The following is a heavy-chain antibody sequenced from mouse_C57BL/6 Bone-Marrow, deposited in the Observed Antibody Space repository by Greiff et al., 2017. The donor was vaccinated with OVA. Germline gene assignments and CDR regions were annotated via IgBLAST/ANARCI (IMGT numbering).Heavy chain of an antibody. J-gene: IGHJ1*03. V-gene: IGHV4-1*01. CDR3: AGVYDYDGWYFDV. CDR2: INPDSSTI. D-gene: IGHD2-4*01. CDR1: GIDFSRYW. Sequence: EVKLQESGGGLVQPGGSLKLSCAASGIDFSRYWMSWVRRAPGKGLEWIGEINPDSSTINYAPSLKDKFIISRDNAKNTLYLQMSKVRSEDTALYYCAGVYDYDGWYFDVWGTGTTVTVSS.